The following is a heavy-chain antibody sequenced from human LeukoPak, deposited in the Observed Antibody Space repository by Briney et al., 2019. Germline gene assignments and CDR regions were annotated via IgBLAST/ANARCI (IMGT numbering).Heavy chain of an antibody. V-gene: IGHV1-2*06. J-gene: IGHJ4*02. CDR3: ASTYYYDSSGYYESGRGY. Sequence: ASVKVSCKASGYTFTGYYMHWVRQAPGQGLEWMGRINPNSGGTNYAQKFQCRVTMTRDTSITTAYMELSRLRSDDTAVYYCASTYYYDSSGYYESGRGYWGQGTLVTVSS. D-gene: IGHD3-22*01. CDR1: GYTFTGYY. CDR2: INPNSGGT.